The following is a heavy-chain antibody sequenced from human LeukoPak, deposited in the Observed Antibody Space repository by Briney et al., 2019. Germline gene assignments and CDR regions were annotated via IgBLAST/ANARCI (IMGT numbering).Heavy chain of an antibody. CDR2: INHSGST. D-gene: IGHD6-19*01. V-gene: IGHV4-34*01. CDR3: ARIDGYSSGLTYFDY. CDR1: GGSFSGYY. Sequence: ASETLSLTCAVYGGSFSGYYWSWIRQPPGKGLEWIGEINHSGSTNYNPSLKSRVTISVDKSKNQFSLKLSSVTAADTAVYYCARIDGYSSGLTYFDYWGQGTLVTVSS. J-gene: IGHJ4*02.